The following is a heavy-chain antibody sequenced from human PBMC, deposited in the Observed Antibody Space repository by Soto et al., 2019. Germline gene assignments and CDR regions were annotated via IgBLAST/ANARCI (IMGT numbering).Heavy chain of an antibody. V-gene: IGHV4-59*08. CDR2: IYYSGST. Sequence: SETLSLTCTVSGGSISSYYWSWIRQPPGKGLEWIGYIYYSGSTNYNPSLKSRVTISVDTSKNQFSLKLSSVTAADTAVYYCARSGYSSSWYSVDGYYYYYYMDVWGKGTTVTVSS. CDR3: ARSGYSSSWYSVDGYYYYYYMDV. J-gene: IGHJ6*03. D-gene: IGHD6-13*01. CDR1: GGSISSYY.